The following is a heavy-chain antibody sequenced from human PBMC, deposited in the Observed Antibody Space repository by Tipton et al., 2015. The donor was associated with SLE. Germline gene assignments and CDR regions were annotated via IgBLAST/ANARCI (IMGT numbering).Heavy chain of an antibody. CDR2: VYK. CDR3: ARYGDDYGDNAHALET. CDR1: GVSISNYY. J-gene: IGHJ3*02. D-gene: IGHD4-17*01. Sequence: TLSLTCYVTGVSISNYYWTWIRQSPGKGLEWIGNVYKNYNPSLESRVTISVDTSRNQISVSLDSVSAADTAVYYCARYGDDYGDNAHALETWGQGTLVIVSA. V-gene: IGHV4-59*08.